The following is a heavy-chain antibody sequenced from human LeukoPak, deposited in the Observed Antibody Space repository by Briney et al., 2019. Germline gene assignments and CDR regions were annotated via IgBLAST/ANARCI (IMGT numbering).Heavy chain of an antibody. CDR2: IYTSGRT. CDR1: GGSLSSGSYY. Sequence: PSETLSLTCTVSGGSLSSGSYYWGWVRQPAGRGLERVGRIYTSGRTNYNPSLKRRVTISVDTSKTQFSLKLSSVTAADTAVYYCAGHGSGSYSFDYWGHGTLVTVSS. J-gene: IGHJ4*01. V-gene: IGHV4-61*02. D-gene: IGHD6-19*01. CDR3: AGHGSGSYSFDY.